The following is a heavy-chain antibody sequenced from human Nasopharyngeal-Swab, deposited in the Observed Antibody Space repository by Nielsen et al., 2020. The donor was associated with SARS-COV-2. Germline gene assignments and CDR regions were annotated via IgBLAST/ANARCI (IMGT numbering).Heavy chain of an antibody. CDR2: INPSGGST. V-gene: IGHV1-46*01. CDR3: ARVVRTRYGSGSYGGFDP. CDR1: GYTFTSYY. D-gene: IGHD3-10*01. J-gene: IGHJ5*02. Sequence: ASVKVSCKASGYTFTSYYMHWVRQAPGQGLEWMGIINPSGGSTSYAQKFQGRVTMTRDTSTSTVYMELSSLRSEDTAVYYCARVVRTRYGSGSYGGFDPWGQGTLVTVSS.